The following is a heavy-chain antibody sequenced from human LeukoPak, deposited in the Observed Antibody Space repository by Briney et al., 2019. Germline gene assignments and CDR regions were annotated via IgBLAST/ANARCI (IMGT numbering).Heavy chain of an antibody. Sequence: PGGSLRLSCAASGFSFISYGMHWVRQAPGKGLEWVGVISDDGRRKDYADSVRGRFTISRDNSMDTLYLQMNSLRAEDTAVYYCAKRPSDYGDYVTYFDYWSQGTLVTVSS. CDR3: AKRPSDYGDYVTYFDY. CDR1: GFSFISYG. J-gene: IGHJ4*02. CDR2: ISDDGRRK. D-gene: IGHD4-17*01. V-gene: IGHV3-30*18.